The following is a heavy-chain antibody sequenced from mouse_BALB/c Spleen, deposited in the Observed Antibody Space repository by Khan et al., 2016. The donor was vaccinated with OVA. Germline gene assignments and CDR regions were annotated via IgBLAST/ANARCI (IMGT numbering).Heavy chain of an antibody. CDR1: GFIFSSYS. V-gene: IGHV5-6*01. D-gene: IGHD4-1*01. CDR3: ASHLTGSFAY. J-gene: IGHJ3*01. CDR2: ISSGGDYT. Sequence: VKLVESGGDLVKPGGSLKLSCAASGFIFSSYSMSWVRQTPDKRLEWVATISSGGDYTYYPDNLKGRFTISRDNAKNTLYLQMNSLKSEDTAMYYCASHLTGSFAYWGQGTLVTVSA.